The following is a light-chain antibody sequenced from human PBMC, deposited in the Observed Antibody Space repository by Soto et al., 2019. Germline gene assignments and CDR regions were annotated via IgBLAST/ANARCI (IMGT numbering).Light chain of an antibody. CDR2: GAS. Sequence: EIVMTQSPATLYVSPGERATLSGRASQSVSSNLAWYQQKPGQAPRLLIYGASTRATGIPARFSGSGSGTECTLTLSSLQSEDFAVYYCQQYNNWPITFGQGTRLEIK. CDR1: QSVSSN. V-gene: IGKV3-15*01. CDR3: QQYNNWPIT. J-gene: IGKJ5*01.